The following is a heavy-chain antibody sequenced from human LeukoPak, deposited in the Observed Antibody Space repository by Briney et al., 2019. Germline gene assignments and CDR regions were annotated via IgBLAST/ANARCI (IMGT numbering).Heavy chain of an antibody. CDR1: GYSISSGYY. V-gene: IGHV4-38-2*01. D-gene: IGHD2-2*01. Sequence: SETLSLTCAVSGYSISSGYYWGWIRQPPGKGLEWIGSIYHSGSTYYNPSLESRVTISVDTSKNQFSLKLSSVTAADTAVYYCARHPRYCSSTSCQTLFDYWGQGTLVTVSS. J-gene: IGHJ4*02. CDR3: ARHPRYCSSTSCQTLFDY. CDR2: IYHSGST.